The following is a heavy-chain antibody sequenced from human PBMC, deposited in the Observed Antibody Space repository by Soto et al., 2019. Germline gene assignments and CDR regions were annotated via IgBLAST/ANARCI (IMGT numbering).Heavy chain of an antibody. CDR2: INHSGST. D-gene: IGHD3-10*01. CDR1: GGSFSGYY. J-gene: IGHJ5*02. CDR3: ATVGSHITMEPPLRWCDP. Sequence: PSETLSLTCAVYGGSFSGYYWSWIRQPPGKGLEWIGEINHSGSTNYNPSLKSRVTISVDTSKNQFSLKLSSVTAADTAVYYCATVGSHITMEPPLRWCDPWGQGTLVTASS. V-gene: IGHV4-34*01.